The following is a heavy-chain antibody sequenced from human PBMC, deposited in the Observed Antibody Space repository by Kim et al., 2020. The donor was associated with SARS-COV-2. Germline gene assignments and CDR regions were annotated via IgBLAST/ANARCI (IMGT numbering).Heavy chain of an antibody. CDR1: GFIVSNTY. V-gene: IGHV3-53*01. CDR3: ARLGPVTANYYYGMDG. J-gene: IGHJ6*02. D-gene: IGHD2-21*02. CDR2: IYTGATT. Sequence: GGSLRLSCAPSGFIVSNTYLSWVRQAPGKGLEWVSVIYTGATTYYADSVKGRFTISRDNSRNTVYLQMNSLRADDTAVYYCARLGPVTANYYYGMDGWGQGTTVTVSS.